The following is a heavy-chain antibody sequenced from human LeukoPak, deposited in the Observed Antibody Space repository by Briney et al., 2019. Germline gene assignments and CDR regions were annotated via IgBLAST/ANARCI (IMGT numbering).Heavy chain of an antibody. Sequence: GGSLRLSCAASGFTFSSYAMSWVRQAPGKGLEWVSAISGSGGSTYYADSVKGRFTISRDNSKNTPYLQMNSLRAEDTAVYYCAKPRHCSSTSCQSWFDPWGQGTLVTVSS. V-gene: IGHV3-23*01. J-gene: IGHJ5*02. D-gene: IGHD2-2*01. CDR1: GFTFSSYA. CDR3: AKPRHCSSTSCQSWFDP. CDR2: ISGSGGST.